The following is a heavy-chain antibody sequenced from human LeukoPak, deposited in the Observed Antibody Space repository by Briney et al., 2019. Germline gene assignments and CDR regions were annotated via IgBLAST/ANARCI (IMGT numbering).Heavy chain of an antibody. Sequence: ASVKVSCKASGYTFTSYGISWVRQAPGQGLEWMGWISAYNGNTNYAQKLQGRVTMTTDTSTSTAYMELRSLRSDDTAVYYCARGIVVVPAAYYYYYYYMDVWGKGTTVTVSS. V-gene: IGHV1-18*01. D-gene: IGHD2-2*01. CDR3: ARGIVVVPAAYYYYYYYMDV. CDR2: ISAYNGNT. J-gene: IGHJ6*03. CDR1: GYTFTSYG.